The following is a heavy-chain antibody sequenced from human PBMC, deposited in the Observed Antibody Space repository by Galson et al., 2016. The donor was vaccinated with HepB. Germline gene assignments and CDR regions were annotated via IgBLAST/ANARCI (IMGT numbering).Heavy chain of an antibody. CDR2: LHYTGTA. D-gene: IGHD2-8*01. J-gene: IGHJ4*02. CDR3: AGGNGYFVY. V-gene: IGHV4-39*01. CDR1: GVNIRRSQYY. Sequence: SETLSLTCEVSGVNIRRSQYYWGWVRQPPGKALEWIGSLHYTGTAYYNEALKTRVTISEDTSRNAVSLRLSSLSAADTVLYFCAGGNGYFVYWGQGALVTVSS.